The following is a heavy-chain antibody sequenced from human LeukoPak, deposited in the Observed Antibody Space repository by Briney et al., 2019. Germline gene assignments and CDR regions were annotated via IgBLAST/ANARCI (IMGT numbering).Heavy chain of an antibody. CDR3: AELGITMIGGV. D-gene: IGHD3-10*02. V-gene: IGHV3-7*01. Sequence: GGSLRLSCAASGFTFSIYWMTWVRQAPGKGLEWVASIKQDGSEKYYVDSVKGRFTISRDNAKNSLCLQMNSLRAEDTAVYYCAELGITMIGGVWGKGTTVTISS. CDR1: GFTFSIYW. J-gene: IGHJ6*04. CDR2: IKQDGSEK.